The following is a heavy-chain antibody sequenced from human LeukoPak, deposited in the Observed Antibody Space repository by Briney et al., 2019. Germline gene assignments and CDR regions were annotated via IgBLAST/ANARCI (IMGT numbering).Heavy chain of an antibody. V-gene: IGHV3-48*01. CDR3: ARVGGAKIYYFDY. D-gene: IGHD3-10*01. Sequence: GGSLRLSCAASGFTFSSYSMNWVRQAPGKGLEWVSYISSSSSTIYYADSVKGRFTISRDNAKNSLYLQMNSLRAEDTAVYYCARVGGAKIYYFDYWGQGTLVTVSS. CDR1: GFTFSSYS. J-gene: IGHJ4*02. CDR2: ISSSSSTI.